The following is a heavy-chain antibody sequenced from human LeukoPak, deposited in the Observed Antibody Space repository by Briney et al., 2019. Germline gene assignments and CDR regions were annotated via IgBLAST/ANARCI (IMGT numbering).Heavy chain of an antibody. CDR3: ARDTIFGVVRHDAFDI. Sequence: ASVKVSCKASGYTFTGYYMHWVRQAPGQGLEWMGWINPNSGGTNYAQKFQGRVTMTRDTSISTAYMELSRLRSDDTAVYYCARDTIFGVVRHDAFDIWGQGTMVTVSS. CDR2: INPNSGGT. CDR1: GYTFTGYY. J-gene: IGHJ3*02. V-gene: IGHV1-2*02. D-gene: IGHD3-3*01.